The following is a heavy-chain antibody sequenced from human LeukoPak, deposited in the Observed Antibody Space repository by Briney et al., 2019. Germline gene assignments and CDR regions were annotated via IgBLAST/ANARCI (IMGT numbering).Heavy chain of an antibody. D-gene: IGHD3-3*01. Sequence: SVKVSCKASGGTFSSYAISWVRQAPGQGLEWMGRIIPILGIANYAQKFQGRVTITADKSTSTAYMALSSLRSEDTAVYYCARDGGNDFWSGYLNWFDPWGQGTLVTVSS. CDR1: GGTFSSYA. CDR3: ARDGGNDFWSGYLNWFDP. CDR2: IIPILGIA. J-gene: IGHJ5*01. V-gene: IGHV1-69*04.